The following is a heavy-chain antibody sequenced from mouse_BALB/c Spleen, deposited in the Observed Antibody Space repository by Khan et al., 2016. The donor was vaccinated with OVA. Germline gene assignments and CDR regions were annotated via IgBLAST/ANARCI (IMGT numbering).Heavy chain of an antibody. V-gene: IGHV1-4*01. D-gene: IGHD2-14*01. CDR1: GYTFTSYT. J-gene: IGHJ3*01. CDR3: VRDGAYRRNDGWVAY. CDR2: INPSNGYT. Sequence: QVQLKQSGAELARPGASVKMSCKASGYTFTSYTIHWIKLRPGQGLEWIGYINPSNGYTNYNQKFKDKATLTADKSSTTAYMELSSLTSDDSALYNGVRDGAYRRNDGWVAYWGQGTLVTVSA.